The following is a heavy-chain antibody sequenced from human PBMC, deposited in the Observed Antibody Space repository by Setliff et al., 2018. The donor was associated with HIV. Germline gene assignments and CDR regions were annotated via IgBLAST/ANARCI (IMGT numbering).Heavy chain of an antibody. Sequence: GGSLRLSCAASGFSFSSHAMNWVRQAPGKGLEWVSAISGGGGTTYYADSVKGRFTISRDNSKNTLYLQMNSLRAEDTAVYYCAKEFSLYYYDSSGYSYFDYWGQGTLVTVSS. CDR3: AKEFSLYYYDSSGYSYFDY. J-gene: IGHJ4*02. CDR2: ISGGGGTT. CDR1: GFSFSSHA. V-gene: IGHV3-23*01. D-gene: IGHD3-22*01.